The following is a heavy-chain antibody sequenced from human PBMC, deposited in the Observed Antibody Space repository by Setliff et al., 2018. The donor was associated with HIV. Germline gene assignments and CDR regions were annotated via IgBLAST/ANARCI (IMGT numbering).Heavy chain of an antibody. CDR3: ARHEITMVRGVTIKAGYSFDY. Sequence: ETLSLTCAVSGYSISSGYYWGWIRQPPGKGLEWIGSISHSGSTYYNPSLKSRVTISVDTSKNQFSLKLSSVTAADTAVYYCARHEITMVRGVTIKAGYSFDYWGQGTLVTVSS. J-gene: IGHJ4*02. CDR1: GYSISSGYY. V-gene: IGHV4-38-2*01. CDR2: ISHSGST. D-gene: IGHD3-10*01.